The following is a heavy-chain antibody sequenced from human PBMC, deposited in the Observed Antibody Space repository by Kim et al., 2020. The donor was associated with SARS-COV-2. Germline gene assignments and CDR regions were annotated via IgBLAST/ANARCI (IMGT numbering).Heavy chain of an antibody. CDR1: GFTFSSYA. Sequence: GGSLRLSCAASGFTFSSYAMTWVRQAPGKGLEWVSAISAGGGSTDYADSVKGRFTISRDNSRNTLYLQMNSLRAEDTAVYYCAKDQVVTAIQGRYGYWGQGTLVTVSS. CDR2: ISAGGGST. D-gene: IGHD2-21*02. J-gene: IGHJ4*02. V-gene: IGHV3-23*01. CDR3: AKDQVVTAIQGRYGY.